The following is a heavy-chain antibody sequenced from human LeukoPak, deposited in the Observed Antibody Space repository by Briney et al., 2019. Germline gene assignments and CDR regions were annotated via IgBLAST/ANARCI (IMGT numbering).Heavy chain of an antibody. V-gene: IGHV3-21*01. CDR3: AREAAPISTFGMDV. CDR2: ISSSSSYI. Sequence: GGSLRLSCAASGFTFSSYSMNWVRQAPGKGLEWVSSISSSSSYIYYADSVKGRFTISRDNAKNSLYLQMNSLRPEDTAVYYCAREAAPISTFGMDVWGKGTTVTVSS. J-gene: IGHJ6*04. CDR1: GFTFSSYS.